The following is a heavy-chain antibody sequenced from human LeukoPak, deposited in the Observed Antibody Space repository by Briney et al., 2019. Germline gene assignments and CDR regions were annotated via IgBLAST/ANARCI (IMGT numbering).Heavy chain of an antibody. CDR1: GFIFSNYA. Sequence: GGSLRLSCAASGFIFSNYAMSWVRQAPGKGLECVSVISGSGDTTYYADSVKGRFTISRDNSKNTLYLQMNSLRVEDTAMYYCATDGLTGTTDGTLESWGQGTLVTVSS. V-gene: IGHV3-23*01. D-gene: IGHD1-20*01. CDR2: ISGSGDTT. J-gene: IGHJ4*02. CDR3: ATDGLTGTTDGTLES.